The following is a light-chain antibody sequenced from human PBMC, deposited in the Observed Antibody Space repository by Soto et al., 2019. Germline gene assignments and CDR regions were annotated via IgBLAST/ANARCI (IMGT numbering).Light chain of an antibody. CDR2: DAS. Sequence: VQMTQSPSTLSASVGDRVTITGRASQSILTWLAWYQQKPRKAPKLLIYDASNLQSGVPSRFSGSASGTEFTLTISSLQPDDFATYYCQQYKSYSPITFGQGTRLEIK. CDR1: QSILTW. V-gene: IGKV1-5*01. J-gene: IGKJ5*01. CDR3: QQYKSYSPIT.